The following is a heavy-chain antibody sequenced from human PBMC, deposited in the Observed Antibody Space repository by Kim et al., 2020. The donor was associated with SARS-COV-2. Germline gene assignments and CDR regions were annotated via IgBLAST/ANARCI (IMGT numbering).Heavy chain of an antibody. CDR2: IRSHGAGT. J-gene: IGHJ2*01. CDR1: GFTFSSYA. CDR3: AKDRHDTSALDRRYFDL. Sequence: GGSLRLSCSASGFTFSSYAMHWVRQAPGKGLEYVSAIRSHGAGTYYADSVKGRFTISRDNSKNTVYLQMSGLRPEDTAVYFCAKDRHDTSALDRRYFDLWGRGTLVTVSS. D-gene: IGHD6-19*01. V-gene: IGHV3-64D*09.